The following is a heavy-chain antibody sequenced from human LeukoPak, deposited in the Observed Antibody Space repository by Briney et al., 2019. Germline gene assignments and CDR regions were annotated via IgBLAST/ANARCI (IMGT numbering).Heavy chain of an antibody. J-gene: IGHJ4*02. CDR3: ARGVGATMAPDY. V-gene: IGHV4-59*01. CDR2: VYYSGST. CDR1: GGSISYYY. D-gene: IGHD1-26*01. Sequence: SETLSLTCSVSGGSISYYYWSWIRLPPGRGLEWIGYVYYSGSTNYNPSLKSRVTISVDTSKNQFSLKLSSVTAADTAVYYCARGVGATMAPDYWGQGTLVTVSS.